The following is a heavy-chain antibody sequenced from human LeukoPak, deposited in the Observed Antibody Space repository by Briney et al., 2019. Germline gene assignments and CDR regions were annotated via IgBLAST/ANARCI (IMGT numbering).Heavy chain of an antibody. CDR3: ARGSGSGYYTLHYYYYGMDV. V-gene: IGHV1-18*01. Sequence: ASVKVSCKASGYTFTSYGITWVRQAPGQGLEWMGWISTYNGNTNYAQKLQGRVTMTTDTSTSTAYMELSSLRSEDTAVYYCARGSGSGYYTLHYYYYGMDVWGQGTTVTVSS. J-gene: IGHJ6*02. CDR2: ISTYNGNT. CDR1: GYTFTSYG. D-gene: IGHD3-3*01.